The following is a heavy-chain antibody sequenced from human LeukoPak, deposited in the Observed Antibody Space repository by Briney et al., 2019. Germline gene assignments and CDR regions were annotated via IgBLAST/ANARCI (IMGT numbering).Heavy chain of an antibody. CDR3: ARRDYYGSGSYDPIDAFDI. CDR2: IYYSGST. Sequence: SETLSLTCTVSGGSISSSSYYWGWIRQPPGKGLEWIGSIYYSGSTYYNPSLESRVTISVDTSKNQFSLKLSSVTAADTAVYYCARRDYYGSGSYDPIDAFDIWGQGTMVTVSS. J-gene: IGHJ3*02. V-gene: IGHV4-39*01. CDR1: GGSISSSSYY. D-gene: IGHD3-10*01.